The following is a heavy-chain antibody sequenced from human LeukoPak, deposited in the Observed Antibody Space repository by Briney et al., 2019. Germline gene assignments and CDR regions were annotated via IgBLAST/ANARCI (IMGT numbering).Heavy chain of an antibody. CDR2: ISSSSSYI. CDR1: GFTFSSYS. J-gene: IGHJ4*02. CDR3: ARDSRYYDILTGPDY. V-gene: IGHV3-21*01. Sequence: KPGGSLRLSCAASGFTFSSYSMNWVRQAPGKGLEWVSSISSSSSYIYYADSVKGRFTISRDNAKNSLYLQMNSLRAEDTAVYYCARDSRYYDILTGPDYWGQGTLATVSS. D-gene: IGHD3-9*01.